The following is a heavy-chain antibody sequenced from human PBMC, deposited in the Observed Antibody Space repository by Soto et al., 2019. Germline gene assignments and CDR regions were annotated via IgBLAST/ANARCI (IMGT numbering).Heavy chain of an antibody. J-gene: IGHJ4*02. CDR2: INPDNGGT. Sequence: QVQLVQSGAEVKKPGASVKVSCKASGYTFTGHYMYWVRQAFGQGLEWMGWINPDNGGTSYAQKFQGRVTMTTDTSSSTAYMELSRLTSDDTAVYYGAREVGKVGYSSSSCDYWGQGSLVTVST. CDR3: AREVGKVGYSSSSCDY. CDR1: GYTFTGHY. V-gene: IGHV1-2*02. D-gene: IGHD6-6*01.